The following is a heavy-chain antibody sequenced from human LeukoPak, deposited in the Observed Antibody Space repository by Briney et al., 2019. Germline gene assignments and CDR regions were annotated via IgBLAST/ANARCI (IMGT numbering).Heavy chain of an antibody. Sequence: ASVKVSCKASGGTFSSYAISWVRQAPGQGLEWRGGIIPIFGTANHAQKFQGRVTITADESTSTAYMELSSLRSEDTAVYYCARDRDGDYASGRYYYYYGMDVWGKGTTVTVSS. CDR3: ARDRDGDYASGRYYYYYGMDV. V-gene: IGHV1-69*13. CDR1: GGTFSSYA. D-gene: IGHD4-17*01. J-gene: IGHJ6*04. CDR2: IIPIFGTA.